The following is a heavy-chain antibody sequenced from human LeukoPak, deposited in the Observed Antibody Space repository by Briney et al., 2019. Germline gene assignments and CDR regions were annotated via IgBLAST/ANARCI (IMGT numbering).Heavy chain of an antibody. CDR2: ISYDGSNK. J-gene: IGHJ5*02. Sequence: GGSLRLSCAASGFTFSSYSMNWVRQAPGKGLEWVAVISYDGSNKYYADSVKGRFTISRDNSKNTLYLQMNSLRAEDTAVYYCAGDKDFWSGYLNWFDPWGQGTLVTVSS. CDR1: GFTFSSYS. D-gene: IGHD3-3*01. CDR3: AGDKDFWSGYLNWFDP. V-gene: IGHV3-30*03.